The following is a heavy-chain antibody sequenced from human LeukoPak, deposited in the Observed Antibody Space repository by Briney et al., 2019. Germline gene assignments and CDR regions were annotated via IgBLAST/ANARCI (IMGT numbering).Heavy chain of an antibody. J-gene: IGHJ4*02. Sequence: SETLSLTCTVSGGSISSYYWSWIRQPPGKGLEWIGYIYTSGSTNYNPSLNSRVTISVDTSKNQFSLKLSSVTAADTAVYYCARRVGPFDYWGQGTLVTVSS. CDR2: IYTSGST. CDR3: ARRVGPFDY. CDR1: GGSISSYY. V-gene: IGHV4-4*09. D-gene: IGHD1-26*01.